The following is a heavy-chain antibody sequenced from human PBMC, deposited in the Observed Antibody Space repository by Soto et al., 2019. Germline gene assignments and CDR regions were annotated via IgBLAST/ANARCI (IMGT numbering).Heavy chain of an antibody. CDR1: GYSFTRYG. D-gene: IGHD1-26*01. J-gene: IGHJ6*02. CDR3: ARMWDVPYYYYGLDV. Sequence: QVQLVQSGAEVKKPGASVKVSCKASGYSFTRYGISWVRQAPGQGLEWMGWISGYNANTNYPENLQGRVTMTTDTSASTDYMEVRNLISDDTAVYYWARMWDVPYYYYGLDVWGQGTTVTVSS. CDR2: ISGYNANT. V-gene: IGHV1-18*01.